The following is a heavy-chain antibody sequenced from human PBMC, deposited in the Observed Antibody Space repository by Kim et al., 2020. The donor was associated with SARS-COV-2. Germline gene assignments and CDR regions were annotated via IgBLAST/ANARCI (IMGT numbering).Heavy chain of an antibody. CDR3: ARGNLYPDYYGSGSYVYYGMDV. V-gene: IGHV3-48*04. CDR2: ISSSSSTI. J-gene: IGHJ6*02. Sequence: GGSLRLSCAASGFTFSSYSMNWVRQAPGKGLEWVSYISSSSSTIYYADSVKGRFTSSRDNAKNSLYLQMNSLRAEDTAVYYCARGNLYPDYYGSGSYVYYGMDVWGQGTTVTVSS. CDR1: GFTFSSYS. D-gene: IGHD3-10*01.